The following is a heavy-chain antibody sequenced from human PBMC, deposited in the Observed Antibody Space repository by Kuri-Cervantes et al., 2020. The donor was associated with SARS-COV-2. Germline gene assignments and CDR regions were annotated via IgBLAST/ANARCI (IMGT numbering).Heavy chain of an antibody. J-gene: IGHJ4*02. Sequence: ESLKISCAVYGGSFSGYYWCGSREPPEKGVGWVGEINHSGSTNYNPYLKSRVTMSVDTSKNQFSLKLSCVTSADTAVYYCATCPVHPFHRVLDYWGLGTLVTVSS. V-gene: IGHV4-34*01. D-gene: IGHD2-2*01. CDR2: INHSGST. CDR1: GGSFSGYY. CDR3: ATCPVHPFHRVLDY.